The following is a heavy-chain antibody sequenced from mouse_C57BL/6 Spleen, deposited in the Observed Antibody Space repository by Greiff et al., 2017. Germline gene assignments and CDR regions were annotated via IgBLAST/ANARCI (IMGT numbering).Heavy chain of an antibody. CDR2: IHPSDSDT. CDR3: ENGDYLYYCDY. V-gene: IGHV1-74*01. Sequence: QVQLQQPGAELVKPGASVKVSCKASGYTFTSSWMHWVKQRPGQGLEWIGMIHPSDSDTTYNQKFKGKATLTVDKSSSTAYMQLSSLTSEDSAVYDCENGDYLYYCDYWGQGTTLTGSS. CDR1: GYTFTSSW. D-gene: IGHD2-13*01. J-gene: IGHJ2*01.